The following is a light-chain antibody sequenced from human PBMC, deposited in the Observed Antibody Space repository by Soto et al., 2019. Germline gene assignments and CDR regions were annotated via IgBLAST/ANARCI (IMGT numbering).Light chain of an antibody. CDR3: QQYYSYPLT. Sequence: AIRMTQSPSSLSASTGDRVTITCRASQGISSYLAWYQQKPGKAPKLLIYAASTLQSGVQSRFSGSGSGTDFTLTISCLPSEDFATYYCQQYYSYPLTFGQGTKVEIK. V-gene: IGKV1-8*01. CDR1: QGISSY. J-gene: IGKJ1*01. CDR2: AAS.